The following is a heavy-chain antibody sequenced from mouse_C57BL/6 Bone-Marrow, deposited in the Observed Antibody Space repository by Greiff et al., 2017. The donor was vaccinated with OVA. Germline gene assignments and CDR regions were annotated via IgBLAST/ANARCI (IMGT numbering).Heavy chain of an antibody. CDR3: ARDPRRIFYFDY. CDR1: GYSITSGYY. CDR2: ISYDGSN. Sequence: EVKLVESGPGLVKPSQSLSLTCSVTGYSITSGYYWNWIRQFPGNKLEWMGYISYDGSNNYNPSLKNRISITRDTSKNQFFLKLNSVTTEDTATYYCARDPRRIFYFDYWGQGTTLTVSS. J-gene: IGHJ2*01. V-gene: IGHV3-6*01.